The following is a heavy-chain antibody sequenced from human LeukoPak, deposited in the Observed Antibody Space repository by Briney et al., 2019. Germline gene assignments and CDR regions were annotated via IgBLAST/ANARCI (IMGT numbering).Heavy chain of an antibody. Sequence: GGSLRLSCAASGFTFSDFYMSWIRQAPGKGLEWVSYISSSGSTIYYADSVKGRFTISRDNAKNSLYLQTNSLRAEDTAVYYCARDPDDSSGYYYFDYWGQGTLVTVSS. CDR2: ISSSGSTI. D-gene: IGHD3-22*01. V-gene: IGHV3-11*01. CDR1: GFTFSDFY. CDR3: ARDPDDSSGYYYFDY. J-gene: IGHJ4*02.